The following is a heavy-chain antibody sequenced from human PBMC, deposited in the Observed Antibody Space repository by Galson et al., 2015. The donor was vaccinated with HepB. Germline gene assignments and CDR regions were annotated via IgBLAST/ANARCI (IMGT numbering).Heavy chain of an antibody. J-gene: IGHJ6*02. V-gene: IGHV3-21*01. Sequence: SLRLSCAASGFTFSSYSMNWVRQAPGKGLEWVSSISSSSSYIYYADSVKGRFTISRDNAKNSLYLQMNSLRAEDTAVYYCARDSGSYGSYYYYYGMDVWGQGTTVTVSS. D-gene: IGHD1-26*01. CDR3: ARDSGSYGSYYYYYGMDV. CDR2: ISSSSSYI. CDR1: GFTFSSYS.